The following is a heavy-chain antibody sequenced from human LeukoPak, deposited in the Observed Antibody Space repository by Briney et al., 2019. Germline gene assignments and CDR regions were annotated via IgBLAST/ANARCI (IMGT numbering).Heavy chain of an antibody. V-gene: IGHV4-59*12. D-gene: IGHD5-24*01. CDR2: INHSGST. J-gene: IGHJ4*02. Sequence: SETLSLTCTVSGGSISSYYWSWIRQPPGKGLEWIGEINHSGSTNYNPSLKSRVTISVDTSKNQFSLKLSSVTAADTAVYYCAKVWGGMATNVAAFGGVDYWGQGTLVTVSS. CDR1: GGSISSYY. CDR3: AKVWGGMATNVAAFGGVDY.